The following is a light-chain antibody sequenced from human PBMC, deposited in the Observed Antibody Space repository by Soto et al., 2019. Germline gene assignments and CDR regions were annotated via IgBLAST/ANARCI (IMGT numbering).Light chain of an antibody. J-gene: IGLJ1*01. V-gene: IGLV2-8*01. Sequence: QSVPTQPPSASGSPGQSVTISCIGTASDIGRYNYVSWYQHHPGKAPKLIIYEVTKRPSGGPDRFSGSKSGNTASLTVSGLLADDEADYYCNSYVGSNNYVFGTGTKVTVL. CDR1: ASDIGRYNY. CDR2: EVT. CDR3: NSYVGSNNYV.